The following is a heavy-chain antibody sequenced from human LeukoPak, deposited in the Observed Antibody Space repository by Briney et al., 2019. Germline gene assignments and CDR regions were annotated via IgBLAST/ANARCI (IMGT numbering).Heavy chain of an antibody. Sequence: SETLSLTCTVSGGSISSSSYYWGWIRQPPGKGLEWIGSIYYSGSTYYNPSLKTRVTISVDTSKNQFSLRLGSVTAADTAVYYCARRHINLRAFAIWGQGTMVTVS. J-gene: IGHJ3*02. CDR1: GGSISSSSYY. V-gene: IGHV4-39*01. D-gene: IGHD5/OR15-5a*01. CDR3: ARRHINLRAFAI. CDR2: IYYSGST.